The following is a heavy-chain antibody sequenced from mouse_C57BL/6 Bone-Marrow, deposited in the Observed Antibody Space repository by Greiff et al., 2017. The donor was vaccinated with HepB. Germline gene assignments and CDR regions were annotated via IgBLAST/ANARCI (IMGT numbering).Heavy chain of an antibody. CDR1: GFSLSTSGMG. J-gene: IGHJ3*01. CDR2: IYWDDDK. Sequence: QVTLKECGPGILQSSQTLSLTCSFSGFSLSTSGMGVSWIRQPSGKGLEWLAHIYWDDDKRYNPSLKSRLTISKDTSRNQVFLKITSVDTADTATYYCARGFAWFAYWGQGTLVTVSA. V-gene: IGHV8-12*01. CDR3: ARGFAWFAY.